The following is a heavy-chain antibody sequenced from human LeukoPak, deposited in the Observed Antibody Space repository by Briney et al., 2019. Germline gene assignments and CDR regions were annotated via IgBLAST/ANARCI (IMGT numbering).Heavy chain of an antibody. Sequence: GGSLRLSCAGSGYTFDDYGMRWVRQAPGKGLEGVAGINWNGGSTGYAASVKGRCTISRDNAKNALYLEMNSLRAEDTAFYYCVRLGRDGYTYGAAYWGQGTLVTVSS. D-gene: IGHD5-24*01. J-gene: IGHJ1*01. V-gene: IGHV3-20*04. CDR2: INWNGGST. CDR1: GYTFDDYG. CDR3: VRLGRDGYTYGAAY.